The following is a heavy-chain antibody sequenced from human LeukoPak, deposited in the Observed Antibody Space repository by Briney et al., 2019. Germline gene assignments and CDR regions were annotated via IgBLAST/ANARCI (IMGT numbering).Heavy chain of an antibody. Sequence: GASVTVSFKSSGYTFTFYYMHWVRQAPGQGLEWMGWINPNSGGTNYAQKFQGRVTMTRDTSISTAYMELSRLRSDDTAVYYCARDTGYSSSWSPAYYYYYMDVWGKGTTVTVSS. CDR3: ARDTGYSSSWSPAYYYYYMDV. D-gene: IGHD6-13*01. CDR1: GYTFTFYY. CDR2: INPNSGGT. V-gene: IGHV1-2*02. J-gene: IGHJ6*03.